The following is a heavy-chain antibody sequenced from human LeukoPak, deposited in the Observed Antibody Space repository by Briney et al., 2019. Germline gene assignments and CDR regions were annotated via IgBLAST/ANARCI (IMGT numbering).Heavy chain of an antibody. V-gene: IGHV3-30-3*01. CDR2: ISYDGSNK. CDR3: AREAVHYYDSSGYLTPWGAFDI. Sequence: GGSLRLSCAASGFTFSSYAMHWVRQAPGKGLEWVAVISYDGSNKYYADSVKGRFTISRDHSKNTLYLQMNSLRAEDTAVYYCAREAVHYYDSSGYLTPWGAFDIWGQGTMVTVSS. J-gene: IGHJ3*02. D-gene: IGHD3-22*01. CDR1: GFTFSSYA.